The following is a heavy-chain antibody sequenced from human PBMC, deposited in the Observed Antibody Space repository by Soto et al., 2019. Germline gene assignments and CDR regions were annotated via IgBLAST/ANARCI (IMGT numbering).Heavy chain of an antibody. CDR1: GFTFSSYS. Sequence: GGSLRLSCAASGFTFSSYSMNWVRQAPGKGLEWVSSISSSSYIYYADSVKGRFTISRDNAKNSLYLQMNSLRAEDTAVYYCAREKEYYDSSGSDYWGQGTLVTVSS. CDR3: AREKEYYDSSGSDY. D-gene: IGHD3-22*01. V-gene: IGHV3-21*01. CDR2: ISSSSYI. J-gene: IGHJ4*02.